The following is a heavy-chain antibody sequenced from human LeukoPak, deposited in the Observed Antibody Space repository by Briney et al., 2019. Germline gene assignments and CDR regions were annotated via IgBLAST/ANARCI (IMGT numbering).Heavy chain of an antibody. J-gene: IGHJ4*02. CDR2: IYYSGST. CDR3: AREVVAAAGTVDY. V-gene: IGHV4-59*01. D-gene: IGHD6-13*01. Sequence: SETLSLTCTVSGGSISSYYWSWIRQPPGKGLEWIGYIYYSGSTNYNPSLKSRVTISVDTSKNQFSLKLTSVTAADTAVYYCAREVVAAAGTVDYWGQGTLVTVSS. CDR1: GGSISSYY.